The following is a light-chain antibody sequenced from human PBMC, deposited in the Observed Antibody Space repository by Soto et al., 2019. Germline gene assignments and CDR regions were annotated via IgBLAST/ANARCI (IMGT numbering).Light chain of an antibody. CDR2: GAS. V-gene: IGKV3-20*01. CDR3: QQYDDSIT. Sequence: EIVLTQSPDTLSLSPGESATLSCRASQSVSSSYLAWYQQKPGRAPRLLIYGASNRATGLPDRFSGSGSGTYFTITISRLQPEDYAVFYCQQYDDSITFGQGTPLKIE. J-gene: IGKJ5*01. CDR1: QSVSSSY.